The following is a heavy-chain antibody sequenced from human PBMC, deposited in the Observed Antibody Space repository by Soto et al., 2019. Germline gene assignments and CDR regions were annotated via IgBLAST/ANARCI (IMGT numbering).Heavy chain of an antibody. CDR3: ATDRGYSAYD. D-gene: IGHD5-12*01. V-gene: IGHV3-74*01. CDR1: GFSISNYW. CDR2: ITGDGSST. Sequence: GGSLRLSCEASGFSISNYWMHWVRQAPGKGLVWVSRITGDGSSTNYADSVKGRFTISRDNAKNTLYLQVNSLRVEDTAVYFCATDRGYSAYDWGQGTLVTVSS. J-gene: IGHJ4*02.